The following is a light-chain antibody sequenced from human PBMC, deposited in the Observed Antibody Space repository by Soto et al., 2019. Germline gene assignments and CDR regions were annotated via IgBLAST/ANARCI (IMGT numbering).Light chain of an antibody. V-gene: IGKV3-15*01. CDR2: GAS. CDR3: QQYNYWPPFT. Sequence: EIVMTQSPATLSVSPGEGATLSCRASQSVTINLAWYQQKPGQPPRLLIYGASTRATGIPARFSGSGSGTEFTLTISSLQSEDFALYYCQQYNYWPPFTFGQGTKLEIK. CDR1: QSVTIN. J-gene: IGKJ2*01.